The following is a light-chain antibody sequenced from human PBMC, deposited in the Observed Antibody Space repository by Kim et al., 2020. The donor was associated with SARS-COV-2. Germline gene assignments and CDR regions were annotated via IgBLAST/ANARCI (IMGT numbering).Light chain of an antibody. CDR3: NSRDSSGNHWV. V-gene: IGLV3-19*01. Sequence: ALGQTVRITCQGARLRSYYASWYQQKPGQAPVLVIYGKNNRPSGIPDRFSGSSSGNTASLTITGAQAEDEADYYCNSRDSSGNHWVFGGGTKLTVL. CDR1: RLRSYY. J-gene: IGLJ3*02. CDR2: GKN.